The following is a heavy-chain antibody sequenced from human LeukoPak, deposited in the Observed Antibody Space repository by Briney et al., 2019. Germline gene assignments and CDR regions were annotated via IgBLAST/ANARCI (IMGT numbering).Heavy chain of an antibody. J-gene: IGHJ4*02. V-gene: IGHV5-51*01. CDR2: IYPGDSDT. CDR3: AITTRYDLGQPSY. D-gene: IGHD3/OR15-3a*01. CDR1: GYSFTSYW. Sequence: GESLKISCKGSGYSFTSYWIDWVRQMPGKGLEWMGIIYPGDSDTRYSPSFQGQVTISADKSISTAYLQWSSLKASDTAMYYCAITTRYDLGQPSYWGQGTLVTVSS.